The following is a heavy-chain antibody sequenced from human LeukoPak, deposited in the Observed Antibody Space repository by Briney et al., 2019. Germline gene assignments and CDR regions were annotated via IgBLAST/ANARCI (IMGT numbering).Heavy chain of an antibody. CDR1: GFTVSSNS. CDR3: AKDIGSYYDY. D-gene: IGHD3-10*01. Sequence: GGSLRLSCTVSGFTVSSNSMSWVRQAPGKGLEGGSFIYSDNTHYSDSVKGRFTISRDNSKNTLYLEMNSLRAEDTAVYYCAKDIGSYYDYWGQGILVTVSS. J-gene: IGHJ4*02. V-gene: IGHV3-66*03. CDR2: IYSDNT.